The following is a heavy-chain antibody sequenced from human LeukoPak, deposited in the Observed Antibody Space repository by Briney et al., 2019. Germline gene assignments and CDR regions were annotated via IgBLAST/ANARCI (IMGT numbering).Heavy chain of an antibody. D-gene: IGHD4-17*01. CDR3: ARTVTTSSYYFDY. V-gene: IGHV1-18*01. CDR1: GYTFTTYG. CDR2: ISGYDGNT. J-gene: IGHJ4*02. Sequence: ASVKVSCKASGYTFTTYGVSWVRQAPGQGLEWMGWISGYDGNTNYAQKLRDRVTMTTDTSTSTAYMDLRSLRSDDTALYYCARTVTTSSYYFDYWGQGTLVTVSS.